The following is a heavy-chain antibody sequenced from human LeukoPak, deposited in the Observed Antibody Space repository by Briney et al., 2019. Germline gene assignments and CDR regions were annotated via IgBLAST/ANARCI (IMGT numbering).Heavy chain of an antibody. V-gene: IGHV3-23*01. D-gene: IGHD6-19*01. CDR1: GFTFSTYA. CDR2: ISGSGGDS. Sequence: QPGGSLRLSCAASGFTFSTYAMSCVRQAPGKGLEWVSAISGSGGDSYYADSVKGHFTISRDNSKNTLYLQMNRLRAEDTAVYYFAKDWGAYGSGWYYFDYWGQGTLVTVSS. J-gene: IGHJ4*02. CDR3: AKDWGAYGSGWYYFDY.